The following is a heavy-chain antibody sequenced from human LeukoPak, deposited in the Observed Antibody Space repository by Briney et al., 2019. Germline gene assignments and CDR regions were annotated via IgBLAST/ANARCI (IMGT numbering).Heavy chain of an antibody. CDR3: ARDTKTYYYGSGSPHYYMDV. Sequence: SETLSLTCTVSGGSISSGDYYWSWIRQPPGKGLEWIGYIYYSGSTYYNPSLKSRVTISVDTSKNQFSLKLSSVTAADTAVYYCARDTKTYYYGSGSPHYYMDVWGKGTTATVSS. D-gene: IGHD3-10*01. CDR1: GGSISSGDYY. J-gene: IGHJ6*03. CDR2: IYYSGST. V-gene: IGHV4-30-4*08.